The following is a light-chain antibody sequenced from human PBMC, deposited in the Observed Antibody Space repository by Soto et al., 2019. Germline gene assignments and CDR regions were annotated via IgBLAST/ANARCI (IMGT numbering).Light chain of an antibody. J-gene: IGKJ4*01. CDR3: QQLSSNPCT. CDR2: GAS. V-gene: IGKV3-20*01. CDR1: QSVSSSY. Sequence: EIVMTQSPATLSVSPGERASLSCRASQSVSSSYLAWDRQKPSPAPRLLILGASSRATDIPDRFRFSGSGTEFTLTVSSLQSEDYAVDNCQQLSSNPCTFGGGTKVDVK.